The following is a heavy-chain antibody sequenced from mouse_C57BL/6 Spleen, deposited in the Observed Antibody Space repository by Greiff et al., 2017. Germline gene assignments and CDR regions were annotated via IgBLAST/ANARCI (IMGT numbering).Heavy chain of an antibody. CDR1: GYAFSSSW. V-gene: IGHV1-82*01. Sequence: VQLQESGPELVKPGASVKISCKASGYAFSSSWMNWVKQRPGKGLEWIGRIYPGDGDTNYNGKFKGKATLTADKSSSTAYMQLSSLTSEDDAVYFCARVYRYEYDRAMDYWGQGTSVTVSS. J-gene: IGHJ4*01. D-gene: IGHD2-4*01. CDR3: ARVYRYEYDRAMDY. CDR2: IYPGDGDT.